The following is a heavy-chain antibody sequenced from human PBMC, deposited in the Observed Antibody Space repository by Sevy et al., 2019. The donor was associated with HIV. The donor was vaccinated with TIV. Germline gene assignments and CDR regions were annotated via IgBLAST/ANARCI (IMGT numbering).Heavy chain of an antibody. J-gene: IGHJ4*02. Sequence: GGSLRLSCAASGFTFSNAWMSWVRQAPGKGLEWVGRIKSKTDGGTPEYAAPVKGRFTISRDDSKNRLYLQMNSLKIEDTAVYYCINNRGFCINGVCREYFDYWGQGTLVTVSS. CDR2: IKSKTDGGTP. CDR1: GFTFSNAW. D-gene: IGHD2-8*01. CDR3: INNRGFCINGVCREYFDY. V-gene: IGHV3-15*01.